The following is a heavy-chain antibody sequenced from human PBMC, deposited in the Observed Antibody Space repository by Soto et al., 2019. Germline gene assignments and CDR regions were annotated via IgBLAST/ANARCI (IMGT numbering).Heavy chain of an antibody. CDR1: GYTCSNYG. V-gene: IGHV1-18*01. CDR3: ARVVPGAEAWFGP. CDR2: ISLYSDGA. J-gene: IGHJ5*02. Sequence: QVQLVQSGGEVKRPGASVKVSCKTSGYTCSNYGITWVRQAPGQPLEWLGWISLYSDGANYAQKFQGRVSMTTDTSTTTAYMELRSLISDDTAVYYCARVVPGAEAWFGPWGQGTLVTVSS. D-gene: IGHD2-2*01.